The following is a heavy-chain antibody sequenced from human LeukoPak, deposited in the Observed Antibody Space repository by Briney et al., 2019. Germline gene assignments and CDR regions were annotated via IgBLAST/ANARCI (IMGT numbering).Heavy chain of an antibody. CDR2: INPNSGGT. D-gene: IGHD2-15*01. Sequence: ASVKVSCKASGYTFTGYYMHWVRQAPGQGLEWMGWINPNSGGTNYAQKFQGRVTMTRDTSISTAYMERSRLRSDDTAVYYGARQAPPYGSGGYFDYWGQGTPVTVSS. CDR3: ARQAPPYGSGGYFDY. V-gene: IGHV1-2*02. CDR1: GYTFTGYY. J-gene: IGHJ4*02.